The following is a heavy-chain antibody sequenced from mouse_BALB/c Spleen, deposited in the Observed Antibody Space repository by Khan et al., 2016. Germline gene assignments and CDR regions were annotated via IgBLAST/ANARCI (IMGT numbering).Heavy chain of an antibody. V-gene: IGHV1-15*01. CDR1: GYIFTDYE. CDR2: IDPDTGGT. D-gene: IGHD1-1*01. J-gene: IGHJ4*01. Sequence: QMQLEESGAELVRPGASVTLSCKASGYIFTDYEMHWVKQTPVHGLEWIGLIDPDTGGTAYNQKFKDKSTLTADKSSSIVYMELRSLTSEDSAVFYCTRRAYYGSRRALDYWGKGTSVSVSS. CDR3: TRRAYYGSRRALDY.